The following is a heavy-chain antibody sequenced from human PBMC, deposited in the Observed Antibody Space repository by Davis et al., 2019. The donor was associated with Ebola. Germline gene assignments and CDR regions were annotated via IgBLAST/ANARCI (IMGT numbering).Heavy chain of an antibody. CDR3: AKDHRSSGSFYYYMDV. D-gene: IGHD5-12*01. Sequence: PGGSLRLSCAASGFTFNTYAMHWVRQAPGKGLEWVAVISYDGSNQYYADSVKGRFTISRDNSKNTLYLQMNSLRPEDTAVYYCAKDHRSSGSFYYYMDVWGKGTTVTVSS. V-gene: IGHV3-30*18. CDR1: GFTFNTYA. J-gene: IGHJ6*03. CDR2: ISYDGSNQ.